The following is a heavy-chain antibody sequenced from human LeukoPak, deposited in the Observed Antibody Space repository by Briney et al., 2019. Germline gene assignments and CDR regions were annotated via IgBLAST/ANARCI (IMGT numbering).Heavy chain of an antibody. CDR2: IYYSGST. CDR1: GGSISSYY. D-gene: IGHD1-26*01. J-gene: IGHJ5*02. V-gene: IGHV4-59*08. CDR3: ARGVGATPNRNWFDP. Sequence: SETLSLTCTVSGGSISSYYWSWIRQPPGKGLEWIGYIYYSGSTNYNPSLKSRVTISVDTSKNQFSLKLSSVTAADTAVYYCARGVGATPNRNWFDPWGQGTLVTVSS.